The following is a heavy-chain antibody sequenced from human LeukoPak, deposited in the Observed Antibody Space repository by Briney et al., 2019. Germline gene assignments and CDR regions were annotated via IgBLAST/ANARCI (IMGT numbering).Heavy chain of an antibody. CDR2: IKSDGST. CDR1: GFTFSMYC. D-gene: IGHD2-15*01. Sequence: GGSLRLSCAASGFTFSMYCMHWVRQAPGKGLVWVSRIKSDGSTNYADSVKGRFTISRDNAKNTVSLQMNSLRPEDTGVYYCARGRDSGGSFDYWSQGTLVTVSS. V-gene: IGHV3-74*01. J-gene: IGHJ4*02. CDR3: ARGRDSGGSFDY.